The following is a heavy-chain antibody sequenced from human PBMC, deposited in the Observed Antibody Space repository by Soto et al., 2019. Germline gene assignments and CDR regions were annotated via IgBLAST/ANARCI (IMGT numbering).Heavy chain of an antibody. V-gene: IGHV4-34*01. CDR1: GGSFSGYY. CDR3: ARTGGFIAARPADRGNFDY. D-gene: IGHD6-6*01. Sequence: SETLSLTCAVYGGSFSGYYWSWISQPPGKGLEWIGEINHSGSTNYNPSLKSRVTISVDTSKNQFSLKLSSVTAADTAVYYCARTGGFIAARPADRGNFDYWGQGTLVTVSS. CDR2: INHSGST. J-gene: IGHJ4*02.